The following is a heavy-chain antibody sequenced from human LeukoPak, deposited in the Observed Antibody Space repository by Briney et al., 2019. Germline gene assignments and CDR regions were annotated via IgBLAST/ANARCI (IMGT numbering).Heavy chain of an antibody. Sequence: GGSPRLSCAASGFSFSTYWMSWVRQAPGKGLEWVANIKEDGSETYYVDSLRGRFTISRDNVKNSLYLQIDSLRAEDTAVYYCERDSFETDIDYWGQGTLVTVSS. CDR2: IKEDGSET. D-gene: IGHD1-14*01. CDR3: ERDSFETDIDY. CDR1: GFSFSTYW. J-gene: IGHJ4*02. V-gene: IGHV3-7*01.